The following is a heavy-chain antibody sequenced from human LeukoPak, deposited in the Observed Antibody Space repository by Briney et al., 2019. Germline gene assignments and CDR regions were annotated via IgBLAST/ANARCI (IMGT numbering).Heavy chain of an antibody. V-gene: IGHV1-2*02. CDR3: ARVENFWSGYYTGWFDP. Sequence: ASVKVSCKASGYTFTGYYMHWVRQAPGQGLEWMGWINPNSGGTNYAQKFQGRVTMTRDTSISTAYMELSRLRSDDTAVYYCARVENFWSGYYTGWFDPWGQGTLVTVSS. J-gene: IGHJ5*02. CDR2: INPNSGGT. CDR1: GYTFTGYY. D-gene: IGHD3-3*01.